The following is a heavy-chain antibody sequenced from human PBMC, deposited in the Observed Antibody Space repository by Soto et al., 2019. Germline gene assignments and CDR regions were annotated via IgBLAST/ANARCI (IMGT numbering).Heavy chain of an antibody. V-gene: IGHV3-49*04. Sequence: EVQLVESGGGLVQPGRSLRLSCTASGVFFGEFAMSWVRQAPGKGLEWVGFIRSKGYRGTTAYAASVSGRFTISRDDSQRIAFLQMNSLKIEDTAVYFCARIGGFCSSTTCKGPHSSGMDVWGQGTTVTVSS. CDR1: GVFFGEFA. CDR2: IRSKGYRGTT. J-gene: IGHJ6*02. CDR3: ARIGGFCSSTTCKGPHSSGMDV. D-gene: IGHD2-2*01.